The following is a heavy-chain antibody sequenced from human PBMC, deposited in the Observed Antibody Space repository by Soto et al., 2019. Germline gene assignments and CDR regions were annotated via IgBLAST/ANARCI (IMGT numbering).Heavy chain of an antibody. Sequence: PGGSLRLSCVDSAFTVSSSAMHWVRHVPGNGLQRLSAITTTXAHKHYADSVKGRFTISRDKAKISLYLELTSLRSEDTAVYYCAREECGVTSCNHGMDVWGLGTTVTVSS. V-gene: IGHV3-21*01. J-gene: IGHJ6*02. CDR3: AREECGVTSCNHGMDV. D-gene: IGHD2-21*01. CDR1: AFTVSSSA. CDR2: ITTTXAHK.